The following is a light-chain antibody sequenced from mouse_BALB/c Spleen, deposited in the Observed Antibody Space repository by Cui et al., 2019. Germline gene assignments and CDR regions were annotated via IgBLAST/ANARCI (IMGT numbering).Light chain of an antibody. CDR3: QQLSGYPRT. CDR2: DTS. V-gene: IGKV4-55*01. Sequence: QIVLTESPATMSASPGDKVTLICSASASVSYMYWYQQKPGSSPRLLIYDTSNLASGVPVRFSGSGSGTSYSLTISRMEAEDAATYYCQQLSGYPRTFGGGTKLEIK. CDR1: ASVSY. J-gene: IGKJ1*01.